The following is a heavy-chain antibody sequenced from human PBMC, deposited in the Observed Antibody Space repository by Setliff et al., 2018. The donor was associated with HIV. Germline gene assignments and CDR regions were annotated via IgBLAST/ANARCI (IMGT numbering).Heavy chain of an antibody. Sequence: SGGSLRLSCAASGFIVSSNHMSWVRQAPGKGLEWVSVIYSGGNTYYADSVKGRFTISRDNSKNTLYFQMNSLRAEDTAVYYCAREEGGLYGMDVWGQGTTVTVSS. V-gene: IGHV3-66*02. CDR1: GFIVSSNH. CDR2: IYSGGNT. J-gene: IGHJ6*02. D-gene: IGHD3-16*01. CDR3: AREEGGLYGMDV.